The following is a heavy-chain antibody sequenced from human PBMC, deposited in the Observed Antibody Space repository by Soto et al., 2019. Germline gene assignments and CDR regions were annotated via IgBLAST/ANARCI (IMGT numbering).Heavy chain of an antibody. CDR1: GADINTYS. V-gene: IGHV4-4*07. D-gene: IGHD6-19*01. CDR2: IYTSASI. CDR3: ARGREAGYNFYYGMDA. J-gene: IGHJ6*02. Sequence: SETLSLTCSVSGADINTYSWTWIRQPAGKGLEWIGRIYTSASINYNPSLRGRVTLSVDTSTNQVSLKLASVTAADTAVYYCARGREAGYNFYYGMDAWGQGTTVTVSS.